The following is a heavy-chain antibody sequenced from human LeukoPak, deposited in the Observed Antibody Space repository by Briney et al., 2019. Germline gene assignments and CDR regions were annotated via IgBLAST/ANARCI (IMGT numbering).Heavy chain of an antibody. CDR2: IWYDGSRK. Sequence: GGSLRPSCAASGFSLTTYGTHWLRQAPGKGLEWVAVIWYDGSRKFYGDSVKGRFTVSRDTSENTMYLQMNTLRVDDTAVYYCARDGGSGIDYWGQGTLVTVSS. V-gene: IGHV3-33*01. D-gene: IGHD3-10*01. J-gene: IGHJ4*02. CDR1: GFSLTTYG. CDR3: ARDGGSGIDY.